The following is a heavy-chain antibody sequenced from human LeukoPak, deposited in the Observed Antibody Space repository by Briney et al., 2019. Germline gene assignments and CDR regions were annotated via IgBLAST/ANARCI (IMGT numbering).Heavy chain of an antibody. CDR2: ISSSGTTI. D-gene: IGHD1-26*01. Sequence: GGSLRLSCAASGFTFSDYYMSWIRQAPGKGLEWVSYISSSGTTIYYADSVEGRFNISRDNAKNSLYLQMNSLRAEDTAIYYCAREGGSYWGGLDAFDIWGQGTMVTVSS. V-gene: IGHV3-11*04. J-gene: IGHJ3*02. CDR3: AREGGSYWGGLDAFDI. CDR1: GFTFSDYY.